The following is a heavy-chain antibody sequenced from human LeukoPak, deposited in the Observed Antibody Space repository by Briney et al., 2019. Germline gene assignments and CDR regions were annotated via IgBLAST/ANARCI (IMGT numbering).Heavy chain of an antibody. CDR1: GFTFSSYS. D-gene: IGHD2-21*02. J-gene: IGHJ2*01. Sequence: GGSLRLSCAASGFTFSSYSMNWVRQAPGKGLEWVSSISSSSSYIYYADSVKGRFTISRDNAKNSLYLQMNSLRAEDTAVYYCARAPPYCGGDCSDWYFDLWGRGTLVTVSS. CDR2: ISSSSSYI. CDR3: ARAPPYCGGDCSDWYFDL. V-gene: IGHV3-21*01.